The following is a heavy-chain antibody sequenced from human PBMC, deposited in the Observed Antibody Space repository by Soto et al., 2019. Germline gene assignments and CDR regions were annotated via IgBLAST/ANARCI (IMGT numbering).Heavy chain of an antibody. CDR2: IKQDGSEK. V-gene: IGHV3-7*05. CDR3: ASRDITMVRGVYYYYGRDV. D-gene: IGHD3-10*01. Sequence: EVQLVESGGGLVQPGGSLRISCAASGFTFSSYWMSWVRQAPGKGLEWVANIKQDGSEKYYVDSVKGRFTIYRDNSKNSLYLKMNSLRAEDTAVYYCASRDITMVRGVYYYYGRDVWGQGTTVTVSS. J-gene: IGHJ6*02. CDR1: GFTFSSYW.